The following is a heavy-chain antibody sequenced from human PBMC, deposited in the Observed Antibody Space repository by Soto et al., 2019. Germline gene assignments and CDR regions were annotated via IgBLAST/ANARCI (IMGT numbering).Heavy chain of an antibody. V-gene: IGHV3-30-3*01. CDR1: GFTFSSYA. CDR3: ARDFEYCSGGSCYPSGAFDI. J-gene: IGHJ3*02. Sequence: GGSLRLSCAASGFTFSSYAMHWVRQAPGKGLEWVAVISYDGSNKYYADSVKGRFTISRDNSKNTLYLQMNSLRAEDTAVYYCARDFEYCSGGSCYPSGAFDIWGQGTMVTVSS. D-gene: IGHD2-15*01. CDR2: ISYDGSNK.